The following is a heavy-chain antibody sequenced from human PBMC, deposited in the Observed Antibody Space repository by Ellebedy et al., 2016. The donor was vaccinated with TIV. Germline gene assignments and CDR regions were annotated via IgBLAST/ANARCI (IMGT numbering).Heavy chain of an antibody. D-gene: IGHD3-22*01. CDR3: AKGRGGGSDSSSPRYFFDY. J-gene: IGHJ4*02. V-gene: IGHV3-23*01. CDR2: IYRGGGAT. Sequence: GESLKISCVGSGFSFSTYATAWVRQTPGKGLEWVSGIYRGGGATYYADSVEGRFVISSDNSKKTLSLQMNSLRAEDTAVYYCAKGRGGGSDSSSPRYFFDYWGLGTLVTVSS. CDR1: GFSFSTYA.